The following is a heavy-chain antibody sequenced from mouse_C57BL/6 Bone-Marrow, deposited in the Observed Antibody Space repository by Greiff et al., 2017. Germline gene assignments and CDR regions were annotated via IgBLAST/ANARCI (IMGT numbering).Heavy chain of an antibody. CDR1: GYTFTSYW. CDR2: IDPNSGGT. CDR3: ARKSYDYDGGGGAMDY. Sequence: QVQLQQPGAELVKPGASVKLSCKASGYTFTSYWMHWVKQRPGRGLEWIGRIDPNSGGTKYNEQLKSQATLTVDKPSSTAYMQLSILTSEDTAVYYCARKSYDYDGGGGAMDYWGQGTSVTVSS. J-gene: IGHJ4*01. D-gene: IGHD2-4*01. V-gene: IGHV1-72*01.